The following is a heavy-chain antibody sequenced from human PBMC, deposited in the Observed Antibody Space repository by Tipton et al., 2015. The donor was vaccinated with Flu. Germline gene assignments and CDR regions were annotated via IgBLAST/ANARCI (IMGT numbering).Heavy chain of an antibody. D-gene: IGHD1-26*01. V-gene: IGHV4-61*01. CDR3: ARGRDSGSYFGVDAFDI. J-gene: IGHJ3*02. CDR2: IYYSGST. CDR1: GGSVSSGSYY. Sequence: TLSLTCTVSGGSVSSGSYYWSWIRQPSGKGLEWIGYIYYSGSTSYNPSLKSRVTISVDTSKNQFSLKLSSVTAADTAVYYCARGRDSGSYFGVDAFDIWGQGTMVTVSS.